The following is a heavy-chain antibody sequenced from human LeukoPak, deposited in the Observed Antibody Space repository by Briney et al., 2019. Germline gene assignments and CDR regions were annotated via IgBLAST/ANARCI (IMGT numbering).Heavy chain of an antibody. CDR2: ISGSGSAI. V-gene: IGHV3-48*03. CDR3: VRDHDY. CDR1: GVTFSSYE. Sequence: PGGSLRLSCAASGVTFSSYEMKWVRQAPGKGPEWVSYISGSGSAIYYADSVKGRFTISRDNAKNLLSLQMNSLRAEDTAVYYCVRDHDYWGQGTLVTVSS. J-gene: IGHJ4*02.